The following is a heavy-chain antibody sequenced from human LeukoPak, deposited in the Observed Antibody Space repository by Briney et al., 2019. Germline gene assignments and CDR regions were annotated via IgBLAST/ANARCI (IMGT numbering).Heavy chain of an antibody. J-gene: IGHJ4*02. CDR2: ISYDGSNK. V-gene: IGHV3-30*18. D-gene: IGHD2-2*02. CDR3: AKHTHKNYFDY. CDR1: GFTFSSYG. Sequence: GGSLRLSCAASGFTFSSYGMHWVRQAPGKVLEWVAVISYDGSNKYYADSVKGRFTISRDNSKNTLYLQMNSLRAEDTAVYYCAKHTHKNYFDYWGQGTLVTASS.